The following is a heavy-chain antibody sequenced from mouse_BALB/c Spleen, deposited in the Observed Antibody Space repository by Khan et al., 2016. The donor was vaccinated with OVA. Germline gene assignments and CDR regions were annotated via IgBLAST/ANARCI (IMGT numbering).Heavy chain of an antibody. CDR1: GFSLTNYG. CDR2: IWSDGST. V-gene: IGHV2-6-1*01. D-gene: IGHD2-10*01. J-gene: IGHJ4*01. CDR3: ARQPYYHYYVMDY. Sequence: QVQLKESGPGLVAPSQSLSITCTISGFSLTNYGVHWVRLPPGKGLEWLVVIWSDGSTTYNSALKSRLSTSKDNSKSQVFLKMNILQTDDTAMYYCARQPYYHYYVMDYWGQGTSVTVSS.